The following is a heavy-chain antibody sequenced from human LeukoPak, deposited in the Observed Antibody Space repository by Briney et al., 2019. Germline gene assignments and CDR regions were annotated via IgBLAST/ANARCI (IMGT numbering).Heavy chain of an antibody. CDR2: IYTSGSP. J-gene: IGHJ3*02. D-gene: IGHD1-26*01. V-gene: IGHV4-61*02. CDR3: AREGFNREIDI. Sequence: SETLSLTCTVSGVSISSGSYYWSWIRQPAGKGLEWIGRIYTSGSPNYNPSLKSRDTISVDPSKNQFSLKLSSVTAADTAVYYCAREGFNREIDIWGQGTMVTVSS. CDR1: GVSISSGSYY.